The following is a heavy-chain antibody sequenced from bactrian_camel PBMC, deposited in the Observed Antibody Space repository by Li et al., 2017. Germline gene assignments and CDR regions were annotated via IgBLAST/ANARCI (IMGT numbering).Heavy chain of an antibody. V-gene: IGHV3-3*01. D-gene: IGHD2*01. CDR1: GHTYSRNF. Sequence: HVQLVASGGGSVQSGGSLTLSCVRSGHTYSRNFLGWFRQVDGKEREWVAAAFRGTTTEYLADNVKGRFTLSQDNAKNAVALKMTNVKPEDTAVYVCTAGHRFQNCAKDFVVSGQGTQVTVS. CDR2: AFRGTTTE. J-gene: IGHJ4*01.